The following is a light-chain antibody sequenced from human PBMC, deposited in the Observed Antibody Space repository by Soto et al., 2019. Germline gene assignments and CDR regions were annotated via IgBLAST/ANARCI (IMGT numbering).Light chain of an antibody. V-gene: IGKV3-20*01. Sequence: EIVLTQSPGTLSLSPGERATLCCRASQSVSNNYLAWYQQKPGQAPRLLIYGASNRATGIPDRFSGSGSATDFTLTISRLEPEDFAVYYCQQYGSSPRTFGQGTKVDIK. CDR2: GAS. J-gene: IGKJ1*01. CDR1: QSVSNNY. CDR3: QQYGSSPRT.